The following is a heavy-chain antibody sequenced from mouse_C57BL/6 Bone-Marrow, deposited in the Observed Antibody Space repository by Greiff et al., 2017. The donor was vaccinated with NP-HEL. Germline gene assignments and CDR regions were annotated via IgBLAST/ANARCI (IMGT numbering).Heavy chain of an antibody. CDR2: ISSGGSYT. CDR3: ARRGYYAMDY. Sequence: EVKVVESGGDLVKPGGSLKLSCAASGFTFSSYGMSWVRQTPDKRLEWVATISSGGSYTYYPASVTGRFTISRDNAKNTLYLQMSSLKSEDTAMYYCARRGYYAMDYWGQGTSVTVSS. J-gene: IGHJ4*01. CDR1: GFTFSSYG. V-gene: IGHV5-6*02.